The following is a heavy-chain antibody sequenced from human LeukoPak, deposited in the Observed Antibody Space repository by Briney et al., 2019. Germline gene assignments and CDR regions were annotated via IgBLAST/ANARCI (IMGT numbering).Heavy chain of an antibody. Sequence: GGSLRLSCAASGFTFSTYAMHWGRQAPGKGLEWMAIISYDGGSTSYADSVKGRFTISRDNSKNTLYLQMSSLRTEDTAVYYCAKIEGSSSYYFDYWGQGTLVTVSS. V-gene: IGHV3-30*18. J-gene: IGHJ4*02. CDR1: GFTFSTYA. CDR3: AKIEGSSSYYFDY. CDR2: ISYDGGST. D-gene: IGHD6-6*01.